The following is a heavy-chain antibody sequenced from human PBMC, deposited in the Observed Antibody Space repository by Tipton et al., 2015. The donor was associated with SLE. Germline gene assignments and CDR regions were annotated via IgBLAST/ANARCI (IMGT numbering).Heavy chain of an antibody. J-gene: IGHJ5*02. Sequence: TLSLTCTVSGGSIGSDYWNWVRQPPGKGLEWIGYIYSSGSINYTPSLKNRVTISLDTSKNQFSLKLSSVTAADTAIYYCARGSLTVVQGIKETKTRRYKWFDPWCQGTLVTVSS. CDR1: GGSIGSDY. V-gene: IGHV4-59*01. CDR2: IYSSGSI. D-gene: IGHD3-10*01. CDR3: ARGSLTVVQGIKETKTRRYKWFDP.